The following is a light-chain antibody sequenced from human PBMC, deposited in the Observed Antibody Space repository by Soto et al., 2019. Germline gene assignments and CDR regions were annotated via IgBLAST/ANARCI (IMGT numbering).Light chain of an antibody. Sequence: EIQRTQSPSSMSASVGDRVTITCQASQDISKYLNWYQQKPGKAPKLLIYDASNLETGVPPRFTGSGSGTDFTFTISSLQPEHIATYYCQQYDNLPPSITFGQGTRLEIK. CDR2: DAS. V-gene: IGKV1-33*01. CDR3: QQYDNLPPSIT. CDR1: QDISKY. J-gene: IGKJ5*01.